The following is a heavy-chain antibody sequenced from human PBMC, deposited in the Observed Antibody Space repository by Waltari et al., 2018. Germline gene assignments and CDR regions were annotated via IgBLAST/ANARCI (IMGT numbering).Heavy chain of an antibody. Sequence: ASGGTFSSYAISWVRQAPGQGLEWMGRIIPILGIANYAQKFQGRVTITADKSTSTAYMELSSLRSEDTAVYYCASLELELRRNYYYYGMDVWGQGTTVTVSS. CDR1: GGTFSSYA. J-gene: IGHJ6*02. D-gene: IGHD1-7*01. CDR3: ASLELELRRNYYYYGMDV. V-gene: IGHV1-69*04. CDR2: IIPILGIA.